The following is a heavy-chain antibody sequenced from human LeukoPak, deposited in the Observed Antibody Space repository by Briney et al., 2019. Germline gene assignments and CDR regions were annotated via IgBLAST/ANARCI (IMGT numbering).Heavy chain of an antibody. CDR2: INHSGST. Sequence: PSETLSLTCAVYGGSFSGYYWSWIRQPPGKGLEWIGEINHSGSTNYNPSLKSRVTISVDTSKNQFSLKLSSVTAADTAVYHCAEYSSSSAVWGKGTTVTVSS. V-gene: IGHV4-34*01. J-gene: IGHJ6*04. CDR3: AEYSSSSAV. CDR1: GGSFSGYY. D-gene: IGHD6-6*01.